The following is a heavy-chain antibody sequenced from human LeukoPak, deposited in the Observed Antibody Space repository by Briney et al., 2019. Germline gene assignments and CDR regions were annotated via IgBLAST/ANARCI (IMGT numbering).Heavy chain of an antibody. CDR1: GGSISSSSYY. D-gene: IGHD1-1*01. CDR3: ASYHNWNDVSLDWFAP. CDR2: IYYSGST. Sequence: PSGTLSLTCTVSGGSISSSSYYWGWIRQPPGKGLEWIGRIYYSGSTYYNPSLKSRVTISVDTSKNQFSLKLSSVTAADTAVYYCASYHNWNDVSLDWFAPWGQGTLVTVSS. V-gene: IGHV4-39*07. J-gene: IGHJ5*02.